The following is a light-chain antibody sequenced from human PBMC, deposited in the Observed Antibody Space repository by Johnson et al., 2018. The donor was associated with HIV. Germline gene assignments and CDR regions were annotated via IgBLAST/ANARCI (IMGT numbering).Light chain of an antibody. Sequence: SVLTQPPSVSAAPGQKVTISCSGSTSKIGNNYVSWYQHLPGAAPKLLIYDSNKRPSGIPDRFSGSKSGTSATLGITGLQTGDEADYYCGTWDSSLSAYVFGTGTKVTVL. CDR1: TSKIGNNY. V-gene: IGLV1-51*01. J-gene: IGLJ1*01. CDR3: GTWDSSLSAYV. CDR2: DSN.